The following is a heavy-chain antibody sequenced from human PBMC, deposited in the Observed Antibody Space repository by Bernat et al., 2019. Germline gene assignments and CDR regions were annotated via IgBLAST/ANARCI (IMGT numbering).Heavy chain of an antibody. Sequence: QVQLQESGLGLVKPSQTLSLTCTVSGGPISSGGYYLSWIRQHPGKGLEWIGYTYYSGSTYYNPSLKSRVTRSVDTSKNQLSRKLSSVTAADTAVDYWARVKAVEMGAMRWYFDLWGRGTLVTVSS. V-gene: IGHV4-31*03. J-gene: IGHJ2*01. CDR3: ARVKAVEMGAMRWYFDL. D-gene: IGHD5-24*01. CDR1: GGPISSGGYY. CDR2: TYYSGST.